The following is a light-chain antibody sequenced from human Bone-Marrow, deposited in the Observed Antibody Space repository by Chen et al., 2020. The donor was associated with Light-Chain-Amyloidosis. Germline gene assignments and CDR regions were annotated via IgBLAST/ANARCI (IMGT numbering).Light chain of an antibody. V-gene: IGLV3-21*02. CDR1: NIGSTS. CDR3: QVWERSSDRPV. CDR2: DDS. Sequence: SYVLTQPSSVSVAPGQTATIACGGNNIGSTSVHWYQQTPGQAPLLVVYDDSDRPSGIPERVSGSNSGNTATRTISRVEAGDEADYYCQVWERSSDRPVFGGGTKLTVL. J-gene: IGLJ3*02.